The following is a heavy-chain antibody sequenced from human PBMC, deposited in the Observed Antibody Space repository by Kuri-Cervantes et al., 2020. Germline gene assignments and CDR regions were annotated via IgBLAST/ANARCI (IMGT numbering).Heavy chain of an antibody. J-gene: IGHJ4*02. CDR2: IWYDGSNK. Sequence: GGSLRLSCAASGFTFSSYGMHWVRQAPGKGLEWVAVIWYDGSNKYYADSVKGRFTISRDDAKNSLYLQMNSLRAEDTAFYYCAKALLQYSYGPTYFDYWGQGTLVTVSS. V-gene: IGHV3-33*03. D-gene: IGHD5-18*01. CDR3: AKALLQYSYGPTYFDY. CDR1: GFTFSSYG.